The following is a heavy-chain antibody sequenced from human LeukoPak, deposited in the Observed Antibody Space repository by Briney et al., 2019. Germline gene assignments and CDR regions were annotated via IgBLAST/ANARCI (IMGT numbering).Heavy chain of an antibody. CDR1: GFPLSSYS. CDR2: ISSSGSAI. V-gene: IGHV3-48*01. Sequence: SGGSLRLSCAASGFPLSSYSMNWVRQAPGKGQEWVSYISSSGSAIYYVDSVKGRFTVSRDNTKNSLFLLMSSPRAEDTAVYYCVRVIGSYFDYWGQGALVTVSS. D-gene: IGHD1-26*01. J-gene: IGHJ4*02. CDR3: VRVIGSYFDY.